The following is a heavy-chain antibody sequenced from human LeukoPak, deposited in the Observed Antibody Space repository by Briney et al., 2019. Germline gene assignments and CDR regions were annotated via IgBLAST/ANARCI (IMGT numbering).Heavy chain of an antibody. Sequence: ASVKVSCKASGGTFSSYAISWVRQAPGQGLEWMGGIIPIFGTANYAQKFQGRVTITTDESTSTAYMELSSLRSEDTAVYYCASTTVVTQVWDYWGQGTLVTVSS. CDR1: GGTFSSYA. CDR3: ASTTVVTQVWDY. CDR2: IIPIFGTA. J-gene: IGHJ4*02. D-gene: IGHD4-23*01. V-gene: IGHV1-69*05.